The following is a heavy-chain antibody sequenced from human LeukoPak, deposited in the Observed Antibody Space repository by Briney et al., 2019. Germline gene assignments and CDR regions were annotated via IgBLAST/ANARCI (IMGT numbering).Heavy chain of an antibody. V-gene: IGHV4-4*09. CDR2: IYTSGGT. CDR1: GGSISSYY. J-gene: IGHJ3*02. CDR3: ARSGDSSGYYSDDAFDI. D-gene: IGHD3-22*01. Sequence: PSETLSLTCTVSGGSISSYYWSWIRQPPGKGLEWIGYIYTSGGTNYNPSLKSRVTISVDTSKNQFSLKLSSVTAADTAVYYCARSGDSSGYYSDDAFDIWGQGTMVTVSS.